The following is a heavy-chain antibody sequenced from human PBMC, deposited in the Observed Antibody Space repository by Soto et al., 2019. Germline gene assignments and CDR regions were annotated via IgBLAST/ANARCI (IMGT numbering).Heavy chain of an antibody. J-gene: IGHJ3*02. Sequence: PGGSLRLSCAASGFTFSSYAMSWVRQAPGKGLEWVSAISGSGGSTYYADSVKGRFTISRDNSKNTLYLQMNSLRAEDTAVYYCAKGVWGGTHEDLDAFDIWGQGTMVTVSS. CDR3: AKGVWGGTHEDLDAFDI. D-gene: IGHD3-16*01. CDR1: GFTFSSYA. V-gene: IGHV3-23*01. CDR2: ISGSGGST.